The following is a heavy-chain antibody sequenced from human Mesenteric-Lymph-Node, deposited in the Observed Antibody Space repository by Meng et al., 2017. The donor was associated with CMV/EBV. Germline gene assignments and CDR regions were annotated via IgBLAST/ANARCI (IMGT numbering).Heavy chain of an antibody. CDR2: INPTGGNA. Sequence: SCKTSRNTFTSYYIHWVRQAPGQGLEWIGIINPTGGNAGYAQKFQGRVTMTRDTSATTVYMELGSLGSDDTAVYYCARELRDTYNFDYWGQGTLVTVSS. J-gene: IGHJ4*02. D-gene: IGHD5-24*01. CDR3: ARELRDTYNFDY. V-gene: IGHV1-46*01. CDR1: RNTFTSYY.